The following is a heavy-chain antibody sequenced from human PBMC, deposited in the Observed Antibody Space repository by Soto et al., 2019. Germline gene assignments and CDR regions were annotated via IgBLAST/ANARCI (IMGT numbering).Heavy chain of an antibody. CDR1: GYTFTDYY. J-gene: IGHJ4*02. D-gene: IGHD6-13*01. CDR2: INDNSGAT. Sequence: ASVKVSCKASGYTFTDYYMHWVRRAPGQGLEWMGRINDNSGATRYSQRFQGRVTLTRDTSISTAYMELSSLRSDDTAVYYCARDSAAAAGLSFDSWGQGTLVTVSS. CDR3: ARDSAAAAGLSFDS. V-gene: IGHV1-2*06.